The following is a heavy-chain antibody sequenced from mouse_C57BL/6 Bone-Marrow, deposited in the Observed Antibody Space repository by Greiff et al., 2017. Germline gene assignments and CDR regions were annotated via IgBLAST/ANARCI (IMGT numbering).Heavy chain of an antibody. J-gene: IGHJ3*01. V-gene: IGHV1-61*01. D-gene: IGHD2-4*01. CDR2: IYPSDSET. CDR1: GYTFTSYW. Sequence: QVQLQQPGAELVRPGSSVKLSCKASGYTFTSYWMDWVKQRPGQGLEWIGNIYPSDSETHYNQKFKDKATLTVDKSSSTAYMQLSSLTSEDSAVYYCARGGYDYAWFAYWGHGTLVTVSA. CDR3: ARGGYDYAWFAY.